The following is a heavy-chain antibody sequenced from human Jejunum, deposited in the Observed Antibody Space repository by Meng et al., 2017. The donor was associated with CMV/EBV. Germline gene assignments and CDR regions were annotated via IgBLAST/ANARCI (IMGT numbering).Heavy chain of an antibody. Sequence: AASGFTFSRDWMQWVRQAPGKGLVWVSRINSDGSSISYADSVKGRFTISRDNAKNTLYLQMNSLRAEDTAVYYCAREASGDCYDYWGQGTLVTVSS. CDR1: GFTFSRDW. J-gene: IGHJ4*02. CDR2: INSDGSSI. V-gene: IGHV3-74*01. D-gene: IGHD2-21*01. CDR3: AREASGDCYDY.